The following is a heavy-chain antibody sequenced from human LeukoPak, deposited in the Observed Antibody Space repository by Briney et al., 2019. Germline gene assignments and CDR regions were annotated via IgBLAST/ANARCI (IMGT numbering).Heavy chain of an antibody. CDR3: AKVPKGGYFDY. J-gene: IGHJ4*02. CDR1: GFTFSRYW. D-gene: IGHD3-16*01. CDR2: IKQDGSQI. Sequence: GGSLRLSCMISGFTFSRYWMSWVRQAPGKGLEWVANIKQDGSQIYYVGSVKGRFTISRDNSKNTLYLQMNSLRAEDTAVYYCAKVPKGGYFDYWGQGTLVTVSS. V-gene: IGHV3-7*01.